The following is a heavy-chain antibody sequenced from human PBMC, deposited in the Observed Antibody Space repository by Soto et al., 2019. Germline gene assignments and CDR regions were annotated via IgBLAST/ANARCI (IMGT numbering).Heavy chain of an antibody. CDR2: LYWNDDN. V-gene: IGHV2-5*01. Sequence: QITLKESGPTLVKPTQTLTLTCTFSGFSLSASAVGVGWIRQPPGKALEWLALLYWNDDNHYSPSLRSRLTLTKDTSKNTVVLTMTNMDPVDTATYYCAHGSGWLSDYWGQGVLVTVSS. J-gene: IGHJ4*02. CDR1: GFSLSASAVG. CDR3: AHGSGWLSDY. D-gene: IGHD6-19*01.